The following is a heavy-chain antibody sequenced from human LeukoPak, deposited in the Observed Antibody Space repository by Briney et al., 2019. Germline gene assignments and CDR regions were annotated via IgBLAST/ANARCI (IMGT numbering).Heavy chain of an antibody. CDR1: GFTFSSYA. J-gene: IGHJ3*02. D-gene: IGHD3-22*01. CDR2: ISYDGSNK. V-gene: IGHV3-30-3*01. Sequence: GGSLRLSCAASGFTFSSYAMHWVRQAPGKGLEWVAVISYDGSNKYYADSVKGRVTISRDNSKNQLYLQMNSLRAEETAVYYCARRRKGGHYYDRSGYLHGGAFDIWGQGTMVTLSS. CDR3: ARRRKGGHYYDRSGYLHGGAFDI.